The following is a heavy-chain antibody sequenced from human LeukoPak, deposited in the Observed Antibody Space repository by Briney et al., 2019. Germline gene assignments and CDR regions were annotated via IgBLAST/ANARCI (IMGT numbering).Heavy chain of an antibody. D-gene: IGHD3-10*01. J-gene: IGHJ5*02. V-gene: IGHV4-34*01. Sequence: SETLSLTCAVSGGSFSGYYWNWIRQPPRKGLELIGEINHSESTNYNPSLKSRVTISVDTSKNQFSLKLSAVTAADTAVYYCARGSAQRRSRSGSANWFDPWGQGTLVTVSS. CDR1: GGSFSGYY. CDR2: INHSEST. CDR3: ARGSAQRRSRSGSANWFDP.